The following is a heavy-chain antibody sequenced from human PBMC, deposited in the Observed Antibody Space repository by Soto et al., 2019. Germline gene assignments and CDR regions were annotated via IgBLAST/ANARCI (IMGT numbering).Heavy chain of an antibody. CDR3: ARGIKFENDRGYYSYGMDV. D-gene: IGHD1-1*01. CDR2: IYYSGST. J-gene: IGHJ6*02. V-gene: IGHV4-31*01. Sequence: LSLTCTVSGGSISSGPNYWSWIRQHPEMGLVWIGYIYYSGSTYYKPSLKSQDTISLNTYKNQSSMKLDSVTAAAPAVCFRARGIKFENDRGYYSYGMDVWGQGTTVTVSS. CDR1: GGSISSGPNY.